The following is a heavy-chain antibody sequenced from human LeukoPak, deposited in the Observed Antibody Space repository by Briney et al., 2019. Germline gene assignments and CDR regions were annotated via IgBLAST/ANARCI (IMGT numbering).Heavy chain of an antibody. CDR1: GFTFSSYW. J-gene: IGHJ4*02. CDR2: FNGDDSGT. Sequence: EGSLRLSCAAFGFTFSSYWMHWVRQAPGKGLVWVSYFNGDDSGTNHADSVQGRFTISRDNAKNTQYLQMNSLRAEDTAVYYCARLRRDYYFDYWGQGTLVTVSS. CDR3: ARLRRDYYFDY. V-gene: IGHV3-74*01. D-gene: IGHD3-3*01.